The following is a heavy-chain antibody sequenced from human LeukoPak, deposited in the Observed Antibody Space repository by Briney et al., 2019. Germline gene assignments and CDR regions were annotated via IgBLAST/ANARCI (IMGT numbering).Heavy chain of an antibody. CDR1: GASISGYY. CDR2: IFHSGST. Sequence: SETLSLTCTVSGASISGYYWTWIRQPPGKGLEWIGNIFHSGSTNYNPSLKSRVTISVDTSKNQFSLKLSSVTAADTAVYFCARQLRGEAVAGHLQPFDYWGQGTLVTVSS. J-gene: IGHJ4*02. V-gene: IGHV4-59*08. CDR3: ARQLRGEAVAGHLQPFDY. D-gene: IGHD6-19*01.